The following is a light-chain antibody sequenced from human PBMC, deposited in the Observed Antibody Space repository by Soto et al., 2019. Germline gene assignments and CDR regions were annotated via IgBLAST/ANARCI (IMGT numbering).Light chain of an antibody. V-gene: IGKV3-15*01. CDR2: DAS. CDR1: QSVNSN. CDR3: QQYNFWPPLT. J-gene: IGKJ4*01. Sequence: EIVMTQSPATLSVSPGERATLSCRASQSVNSNLAGYRQKPGQAPRLLISDASTRATGVPARFSGSGSGTAFTLTISSLQSEDSGIYYCQQYNFWPPLTFGGGTKVEIK.